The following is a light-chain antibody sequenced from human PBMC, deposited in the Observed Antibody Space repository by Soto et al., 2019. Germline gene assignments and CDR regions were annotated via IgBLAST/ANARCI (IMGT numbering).Light chain of an antibody. Sequence: DIQMTQSPSTLSGSVGDRVTITCRASQTISSWLAWYQQKPGKAPKLLIYKASTLKSGVPSRFIGRGSGTDFTLTISSLQPEDFASYYCQQTYRIPYTFGQGTNLEI. V-gene: IGKV1-5*03. J-gene: IGKJ2*01. CDR3: QQTYRIPYT. CDR2: KAS. CDR1: QTISSW.